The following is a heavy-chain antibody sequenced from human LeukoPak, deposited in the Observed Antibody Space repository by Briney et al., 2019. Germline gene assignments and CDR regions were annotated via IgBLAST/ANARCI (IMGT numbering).Heavy chain of an antibody. D-gene: IGHD1-20*01. CDR2: FDPEDGET. J-gene: IGHJ3*02. V-gene: IGHV1-24*01. CDR3: ATDNWNDAFDAFDI. CDR1: GYTLTELS. Sequence: ASVKVSCKVSGYTLTELSMHWVRQPPGKGLEWMGGFDPEDGETIYAQKFQGRVTMTEDTSTDTAYMELSSLRSEDTAVYYCATDNWNDAFDAFDIWGQGTMVTVSS.